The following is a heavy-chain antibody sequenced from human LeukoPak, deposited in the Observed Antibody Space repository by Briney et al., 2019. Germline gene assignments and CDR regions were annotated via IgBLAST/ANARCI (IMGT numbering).Heavy chain of an antibody. D-gene: IGHD5-18*01. J-gene: IGHJ6*02. CDR3: ARDAVDTANAV. Sequence: GGSLRLSCAASGFTFTTYWMHWVRQAPGKGLVWVSHINSDGSITSYADSVKGRFTISRDNARNTLYLQMNSLRAEDTAVYYCARDAVDTANAVWGQGTTVTVSS. V-gene: IGHV3-74*01. CDR1: GFTFTTYW. CDR2: INSDGSIT.